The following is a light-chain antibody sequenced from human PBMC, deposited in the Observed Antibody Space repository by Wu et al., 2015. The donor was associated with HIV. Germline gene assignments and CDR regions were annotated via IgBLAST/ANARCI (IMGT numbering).Light chain of an antibody. V-gene: IGKV3-20*01. CDR3: QQSTSSPRYT. J-gene: IGKJ2*01. CDR2: GAS. CDR1: QSVSSSY. Sequence: EIVLTQSPGTLSLSPGERATLSCRASQSVSSSYLAWYQQKPGQAPRLLIYGASSRATGIPDRFSGSASGTNFTLTITRMEAEDFAVYYCQQSTSSPRYTFGQGTRLDIK.